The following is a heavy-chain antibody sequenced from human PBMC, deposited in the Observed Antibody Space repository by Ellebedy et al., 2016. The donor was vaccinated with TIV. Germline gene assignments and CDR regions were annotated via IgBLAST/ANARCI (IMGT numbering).Heavy chain of an antibody. CDR2: IYYTGTT. CDR3: ARHSTRRQLWLEPFDY. J-gene: IGHJ4*02. V-gene: IGHV4-39*01. Sequence: MPGGSLRLSCTVSGGSVSSSSNYWAWIRQPPGKGLEWIGSIYYTGTTYYNPSLKSRGTISVDTSKNQFSLKLSSVTAADTAVYYCARHSTRRQLWLEPFDYWGQGTLVTVSS. CDR1: GGSVSSSSNY. D-gene: IGHD5-18*01.